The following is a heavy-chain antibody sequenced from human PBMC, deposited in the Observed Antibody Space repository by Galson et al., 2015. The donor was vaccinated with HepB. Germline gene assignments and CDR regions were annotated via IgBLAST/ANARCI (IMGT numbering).Heavy chain of an antibody. CDR1: GFTFSSYS. CDR2: ISSSSSTI. CDR3: ASTSRVHYYYYGMDV. Sequence: SLRLSCAASGFTFSSYSMNWVRQAPGKGLEWVSYISSSSSTIYYADSVKGRFTISRDNAKNSLYLQMNSLRDEDTAVYYCASTSRVHYYYYGMDVWGQGTTVTVSS. D-gene: IGHD3-10*01. J-gene: IGHJ6*02. V-gene: IGHV3-48*02.